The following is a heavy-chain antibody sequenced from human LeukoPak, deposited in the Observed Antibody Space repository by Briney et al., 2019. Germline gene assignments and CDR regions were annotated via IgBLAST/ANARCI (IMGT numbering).Heavy chain of an antibody. CDR2: IYYSGST. CDR1: GGSVSSGSYY. Sequence: SETLSLTCTVSGGSVSSGSYYWSWIRQPPGKGLEWIGYIYYSGSTNYNPSLKSRVTISVDTSKNQFSLKLSSVTAADTAVYYCARLGPAMVTVDYWGQGTLVTVSS. V-gene: IGHV4-61*01. D-gene: IGHD5-18*01. CDR3: ARLGPAMVTVDY. J-gene: IGHJ4*02.